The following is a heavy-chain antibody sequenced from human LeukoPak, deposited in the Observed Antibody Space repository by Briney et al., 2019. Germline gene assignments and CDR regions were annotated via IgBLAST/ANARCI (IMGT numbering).Heavy chain of an antibody. D-gene: IGHD3-16*01. V-gene: IGHV3-30-3*01. CDR2: ISYDGSNK. CDR1: GFTFSSYA. J-gene: IGHJ4*02. CDR3: ARDWDYVWGXYXFGY. Sequence: GGSLRLSCAASGFTFSSYAMHWVRQAPGKGLEWVAVISYDGSNKYYADSVKGRFTISRDNSKNTLYLQMNSLRAEDTAVYYCARDWDYVWGXYXFGYWGQGTLVTVSS.